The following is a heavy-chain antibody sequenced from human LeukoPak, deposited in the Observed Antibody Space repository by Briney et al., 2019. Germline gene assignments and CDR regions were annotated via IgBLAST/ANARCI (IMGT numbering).Heavy chain of an antibody. D-gene: IGHD3-10*01. Sequence: GGSPRLSCAASGFTFSSYGMHWVRQAPGKGLEWVAVIPYDGSNKYYADSVKGRFTISRDNSKNTLYLQMNSLRAEDTAVYYCAKGGRVLLDYFDYWGQGTLVTVSS. CDR1: GFTFSSYG. CDR3: AKGGRVLLDYFDY. V-gene: IGHV3-30*18. J-gene: IGHJ4*02. CDR2: IPYDGSNK.